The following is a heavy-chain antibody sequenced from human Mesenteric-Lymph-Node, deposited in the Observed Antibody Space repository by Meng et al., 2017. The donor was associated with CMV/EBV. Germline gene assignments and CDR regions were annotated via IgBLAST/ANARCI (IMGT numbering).Heavy chain of an antibody. CDR2: TNPNSGGT. Sequence: ASVKVSCKASGYTFTGYYMHWVRQAPGQGLEWMGWTNPNSGGTNYAQKFQGRVTMTRDTSISTAYMELSRLRSDDTAVYYCAREGGDYINDAFDIWGQGTMVTVSS. CDR1: GYTFTGYY. J-gene: IGHJ3*02. D-gene: IGHD2-21*01. V-gene: IGHV1-2*02. CDR3: AREGGDYINDAFDI.